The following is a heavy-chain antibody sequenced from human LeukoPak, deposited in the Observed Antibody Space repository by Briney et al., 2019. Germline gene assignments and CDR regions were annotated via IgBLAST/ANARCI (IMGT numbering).Heavy chain of an antibody. CDR2: IGTAGDT. V-gene: IGHV3-13*01. Sequence: GGSLRLSCAASGFTFSSYDMHWVRQATGKGLEWVSAIGTAGDTYYPGSVKGRFTISRENAKNSLYLQMNSLRAGDTAVYYCARGRSGSYYGYFDYWGQGTLVTVSS. J-gene: IGHJ4*02. D-gene: IGHD1-26*01. CDR1: GFTFSSYD. CDR3: ARGRSGSYYGYFDY.